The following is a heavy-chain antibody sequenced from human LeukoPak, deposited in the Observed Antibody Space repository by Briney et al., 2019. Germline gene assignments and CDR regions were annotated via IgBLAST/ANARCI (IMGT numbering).Heavy chain of an antibody. CDR3: AKRRPVIRASFDY. V-gene: IGHV3-23*01. J-gene: IGHJ4*02. CDR2: ISGSGNST. CDR1: GFTFSNYA. Sequence: PGGCLRLSCAASGFTFSNYAMSWVRQAPGKGLEWVSVISGSGNSTYYADSVKGRFTISRDNSKNTLYLQMNSLRVEDTAVYYCAKRRPVIRASFDYWGQGTLVTVSS. D-gene: IGHD3-9*01.